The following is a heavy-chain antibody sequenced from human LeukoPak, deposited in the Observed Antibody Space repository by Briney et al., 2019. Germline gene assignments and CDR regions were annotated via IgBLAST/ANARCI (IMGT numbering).Heavy chain of an antibody. CDR3: ARVSYSSGWRRNYYYMDV. CDR2: FHYSGST. J-gene: IGHJ6*03. V-gene: IGHV4-39*07. Sequence: SETLSLTCSVSGGSISSSSYYWGWIRQPPGKGLEWIGTFHYSGSTYYNPSLKSRVTISVNMSKNQFSLKLISVTAADTAVYYCARVSYSSGWRRNYYYMDVWGKGTTVTVSS. D-gene: IGHD6-19*01. CDR1: GGSISSSSYY.